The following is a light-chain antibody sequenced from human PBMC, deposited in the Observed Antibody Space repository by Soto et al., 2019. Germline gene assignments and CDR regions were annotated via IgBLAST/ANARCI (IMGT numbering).Light chain of an antibody. V-gene: IGKV3-15*01. J-gene: IGKJ5*01. CDR2: GAS. Sequence: EVEMTQSPATLSVSPGERGTLSCRASQSVRSNLAWFQQKPGQAPRLLIYGASTRATGIPVRFSGSGSGTEFALTISSLQSEDFAVYYCQQYSNWPPITFGQGTRLEIK. CDR1: QSVRSN. CDR3: QQYSNWPPIT.